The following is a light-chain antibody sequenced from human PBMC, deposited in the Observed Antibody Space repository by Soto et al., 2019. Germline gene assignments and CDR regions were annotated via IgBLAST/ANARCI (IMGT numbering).Light chain of an antibody. V-gene: IGKV1-13*02. CDR2: DAS. J-gene: IGKJ4*01. CDR3: QQFNGFPLT. CDR1: QDLGSA. Sequence: IQLTQSPSSLSASVGDRVTITCRSGQDLGSALAWYQQRPGKAPKLLLYDASNLEAGVPSRFSGGGSGTDFTLTITSLRPEAFATYYCQQFNGFPLTFGGGTQVQIK.